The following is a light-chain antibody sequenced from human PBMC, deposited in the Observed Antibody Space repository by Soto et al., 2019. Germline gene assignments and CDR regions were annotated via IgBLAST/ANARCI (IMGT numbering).Light chain of an antibody. V-gene: IGKV1-5*01. Sequence: DIPMTKSPSTLSASVGDRVTITCRASQSISSWLAWYQQKPGKAPKLLIYDASSLESGVPSRFSGSGSGTEFTPTISRPQPDDFETYYRQQYNSYLTFGRGTKVQMK. CDR2: DAS. CDR3: QQYNSYLT. CDR1: QSISSW. J-gene: IGKJ4*01.